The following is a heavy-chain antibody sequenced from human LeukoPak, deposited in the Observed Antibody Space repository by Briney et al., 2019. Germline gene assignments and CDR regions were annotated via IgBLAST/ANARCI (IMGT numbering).Heavy chain of an antibody. V-gene: IGHV4-59*08. CDR2: IYYSGST. CDR3: AKTMQTIPPFDY. J-gene: IGHJ4*02. D-gene: IGHD2-2*02. Sequence: SETLSLTCTVSGGSISSYYWSWIRQPPGKGLEWIGYIYYSGSTNYNPSLKSRVTISVDTSKNQFSLKLSSVTAADTAVYYCAKTMQTIPPFDYWGQGTLVTVSS. CDR1: GGSISSYY.